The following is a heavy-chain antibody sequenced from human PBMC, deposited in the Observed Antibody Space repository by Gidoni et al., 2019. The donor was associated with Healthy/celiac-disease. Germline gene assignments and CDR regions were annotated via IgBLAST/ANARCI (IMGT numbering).Heavy chain of an antibody. J-gene: IGHJ4*02. V-gene: IGHV3-23*01. CDR1: GFTFSSYA. CDR3: AKKPLVVVVAATDY. Sequence: GGSLRLSCAASGFTFSSYAMSWVRQAPGKGLEWVSAISGSGGSTYYADSVKGRFTISRDNSKNTLYLQMNSLRAEDTAVYYCAKKPLVVVVAATDYWGQGTLVTVSS. D-gene: IGHD2-15*01. CDR2: ISGSGGST.